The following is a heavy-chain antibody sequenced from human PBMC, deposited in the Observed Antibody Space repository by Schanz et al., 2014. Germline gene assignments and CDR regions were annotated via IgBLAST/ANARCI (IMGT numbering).Heavy chain of an antibody. CDR2: ISASAGST. V-gene: IGHV3-NL1*01. Sequence: VQLVESGGGVVQPGRSLRLSCAASGFTFSSYAMHWVRQAPGKRLEWVSTISASAGSTYYADSVKGRFTISRDNSKNTLYLQMNTLRAEDTAVYYCARDRGYCSGGSCLTFDYWGQGTLVTVSS. CDR1: GFTFSSYA. CDR3: ARDRGYCSGGSCLTFDY. J-gene: IGHJ4*02. D-gene: IGHD2-15*01.